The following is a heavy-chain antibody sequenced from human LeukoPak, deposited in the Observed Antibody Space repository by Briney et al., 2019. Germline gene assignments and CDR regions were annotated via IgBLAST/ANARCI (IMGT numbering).Heavy chain of an antibody. CDR1: GYTLTELS. Sequence: GASVKVSCKVSGYTLTELSMHWVRQAPGKGLEWLGGFDPEDGETIYAQKFQGRVTMTEDTSTDTAYMELSSLRSDDTAVYYCARVPKNYYDSSGYYWGEGSTEYFQHWGQGTLVTVSS. CDR3: ARVPKNYYDSSGYYWGEGSTEYFQH. D-gene: IGHD3-22*01. V-gene: IGHV1-24*01. J-gene: IGHJ1*01. CDR2: FDPEDGET.